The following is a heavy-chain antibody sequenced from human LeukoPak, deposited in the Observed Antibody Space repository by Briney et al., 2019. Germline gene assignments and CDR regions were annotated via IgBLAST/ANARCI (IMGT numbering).Heavy chain of an antibody. CDR3: ARDQGGSYGIALGY. CDR2: MNPNSGNT. CDR1: GYTFTSSD. V-gene: IGHV1-8*01. Sequence: ASVKVSCKTSGYTFTSSDINWVRQATGQGLEWMGWMNPNSGNTGYAQKFQGRVTMTRNTSISTAYMELSSLRSDDTAVYYCARDQGGSYGIALGYWGQGTLLTVSS. D-gene: IGHD1-26*01. J-gene: IGHJ4*02.